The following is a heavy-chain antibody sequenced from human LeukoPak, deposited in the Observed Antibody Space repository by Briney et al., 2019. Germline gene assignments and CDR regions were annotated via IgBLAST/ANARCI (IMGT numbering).Heavy chain of an antibody. CDR1: GGSISTTNYY. CDR2: VYYSGST. Sequence: SETLSLTCTVSGGSISTTNYYWGWIRQSPGKGLEWFGCVYYSGSTYYNPSLKSRVTISVDTSQNQFSLKLSSVTAADTAVYYCARRNSGWRYYYYYYMDVWGKGTTVTVSS. CDR3: ARRNSGWRYYYYYYMDV. V-gene: IGHV4-39*07. D-gene: IGHD6-19*01. J-gene: IGHJ6*03.